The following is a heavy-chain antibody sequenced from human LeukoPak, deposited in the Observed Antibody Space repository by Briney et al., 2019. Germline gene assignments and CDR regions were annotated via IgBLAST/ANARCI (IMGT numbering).Heavy chain of an antibody. CDR3: ARDGAVDTAMVATNDAFDI. J-gene: IGHJ3*02. Sequence: ASVKVSCKASGGTFSSYAISWVRQAPGQGLEWMGRIIPILGIANYAQKFQGRVTITADKSTSTAYMELSSLRSEDTAVYYCARDGAVDTAMVATNDAFDIWGQGTMVTVSS. CDR1: GGTFSSYA. D-gene: IGHD5-18*01. CDR2: IIPILGIA. V-gene: IGHV1-69*04.